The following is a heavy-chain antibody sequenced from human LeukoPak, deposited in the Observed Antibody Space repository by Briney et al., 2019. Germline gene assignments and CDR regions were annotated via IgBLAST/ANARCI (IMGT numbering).Heavy chain of an antibody. J-gene: IGHJ4*02. CDR3: ARDEYSSSWPYYFDY. CDR1: GGSFSGYY. D-gene: IGHD6-13*01. V-gene: IGHV4-34*01. CDR2: INHSGST. Sequence: SETLSLTCAVYGGSFSGYYWSWIRQPPGKGLEWIGEINHSGSTNYNPSLKSRGTISVDTSKNQFSLKLSSVTAADTAVYYCARDEYSSSWPYYFDYWGQGTLVTVSS.